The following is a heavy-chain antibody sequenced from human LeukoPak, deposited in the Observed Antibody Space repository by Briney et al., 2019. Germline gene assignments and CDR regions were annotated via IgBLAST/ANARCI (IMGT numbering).Heavy chain of an antibody. J-gene: IGHJ4*01. V-gene: IGHV4-59*01. Sequence: SETLSLTCTVSGGSISSYYWSWIRQPPGKGLEGIVYIYYSGSTNYNPSLKSRVTISVDTSKNQFSLKLSSVTAADTAVYYCARGVWREVATTYYFDYWGQGTLVTVSS. CDR2: IYYSGST. CDR1: GGSISSYY. CDR3: ARGVWREVATTYYFDY. D-gene: IGHD5-24*01.